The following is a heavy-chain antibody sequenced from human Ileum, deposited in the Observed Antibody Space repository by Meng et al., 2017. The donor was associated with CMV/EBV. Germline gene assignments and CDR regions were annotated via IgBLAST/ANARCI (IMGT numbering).Heavy chain of an antibody. CDR2: IKQGGSEK. D-gene: IGHD2-2*01. Sequence: GGSLRLSCAASGFTFSSYWMSWVRQAPGKGLEWVANIKQGGSEKYYVDSVKGRFTISRDNAKNSLYLQMNSLRAEDTAVYYCARVRCSSTSCYRFDYWGQGTLVTVSS. CDR3: ARVRCSSTSCYRFDY. V-gene: IGHV3-7*01. J-gene: IGHJ4*02. CDR1: GFTFSSYW.